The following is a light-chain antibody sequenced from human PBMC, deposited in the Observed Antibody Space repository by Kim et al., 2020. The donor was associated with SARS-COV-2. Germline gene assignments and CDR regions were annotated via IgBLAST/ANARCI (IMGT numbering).Light chain of an antibody. J-gene: IGKJ4*01. V-gene: IGKV3-15*01. CDR1: QSVSSN. CDR3: QQYNNWLT. Sequence: ESPGERATLPCRAGQSVSSNLAWDQQKPGQAPRLLIYGESTRATGIPARFSGRGSGTEFTLTISSLQSEDFAVYYCQQYNNWLTFGGGTKVDIK. CDR2: GES.